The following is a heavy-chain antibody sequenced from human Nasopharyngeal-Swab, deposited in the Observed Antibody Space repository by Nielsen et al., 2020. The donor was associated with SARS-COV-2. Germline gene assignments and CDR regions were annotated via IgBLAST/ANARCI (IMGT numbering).Heavy chain of an antibody. CDR2: ISSSSSYT. CDR1: GFSFSDYY. V-gene: IGHV3-11*05. D-gene: IGHD2-15*01. J-gene: IGHJ4*02. CDR3: ARVAWDIVVVVAAGAPDY. Sequence: GESMKIYCAASGFSFSDYYMSWIRQAPGKGMEWVSYISSSSSYTNYADSVKGRFTISRDNAKNSLYLEMNSLRAEDTAVYYCARVAWDIVVVVAAGAPDYWGQGTLVTVSS.